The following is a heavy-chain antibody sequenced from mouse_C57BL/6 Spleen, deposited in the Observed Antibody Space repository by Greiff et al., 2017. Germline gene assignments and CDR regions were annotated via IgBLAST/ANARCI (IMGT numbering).Heavy chain of an antibody. CDR3: AFITTVVATSRYFDV. CDR1: GFNIKNTY. Sequence: VHVKQSVAELVRPGASVKLSCTASGFNIKNTYMHWVKQRPEQGLEWIGRIDPANGNTKYAPKFQGKATITADTSSNTAYLQLSSLTSEDTAIYYCAFITTVVATSRYFDVWGTGTTVTVSS. J-gene: IGHJ1*03. V-gene: IGHV14-3*01. D-gene: IGHD1-1*01. CDR2: IDPANGNT.